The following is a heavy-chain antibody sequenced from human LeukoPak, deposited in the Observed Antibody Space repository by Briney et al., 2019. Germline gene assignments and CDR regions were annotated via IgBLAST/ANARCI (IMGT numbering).Heavy chain of an antibody. CDR1: GGTFSSYA. CDR3: ARGYYGSGSYYNPVDY. D-gene: IGHD3-10*01. V-gene: IGHV1-69*04. J-gene: IGHJ4*02. Sequence: SVKVSCKASGGTFSSYAISWVRQAPGQGLEWMGRIIPILGIANYAQKFQGRVTITADKSTSTAYMELSSLRSEDTAVYYCARGYYGSGSYYNPVDYWGQGTLVTVSS. CDR2: IIPILGIA.